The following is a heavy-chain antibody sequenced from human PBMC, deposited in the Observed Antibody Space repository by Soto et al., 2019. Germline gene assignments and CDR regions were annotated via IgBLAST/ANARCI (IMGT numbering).Heavy chain of an antibody. D-gene: IGHD4-17*01. CDR2: IYPGDSDT. CDR1: GYTFTNYL. J-gene: IGHJ6*02. CDR3: ARYATLTDYFFHGMDV. V-gene: IGHV5-51*01. Sequence: PGESLKISCKGSGYTFTNYLIVWVRQIPGKGLEWMGIIYPGDSDTRYSPSFQGQVTISADRSISTAYLQWSSLKASDTGMYYCARYATLTDYFFHGMDVWGQGTTVTVSS.